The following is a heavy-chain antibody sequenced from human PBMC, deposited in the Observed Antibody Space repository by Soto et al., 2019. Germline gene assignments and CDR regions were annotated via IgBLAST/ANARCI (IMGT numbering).Heavy chain of an antibody. J-gene: IGHJ6*02. CDR3: ARSQGSSTSLEIYYYYYYGMDV. D-gene: IGHD2-2*01. CDR2: IIPISDTT. CDR1: GGTFSSYA. V-gene: IGHV1-69*01. Sequence: QVQLVQSGAEVKKPGSSVKVSCKASGGTFSSYAISWVRQAPGQGLEWMGGIIPISDTTNYAQKFQGRVTITADESTSTAYMELSSLRSEETAVYYCARSQGSSTSLEIYYYYYYGMDVWGQWTTVTVSS.